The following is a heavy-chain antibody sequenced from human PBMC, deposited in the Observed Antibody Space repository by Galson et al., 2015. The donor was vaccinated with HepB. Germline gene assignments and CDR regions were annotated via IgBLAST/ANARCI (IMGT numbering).Heavy chain of an antibody. J-gene: IGHJ4*02. Sequence: SLRLSCAASGFTFDDYAMHWVRQAPGKGLEWVSGISWNNGSIGYADSVKGRFTISRDNAKNSLYLQTNSLRAEDTALYYCAKDRSSSSPIGFDYWGQGTLVTVSS. V-gene: IGHV3-9*01. CDR3: AKDRSSSSPIGFDY. D-gene: IGHD6-6*01. CDR1: GFTFDDYA. CDR2: ISWNNGSI.